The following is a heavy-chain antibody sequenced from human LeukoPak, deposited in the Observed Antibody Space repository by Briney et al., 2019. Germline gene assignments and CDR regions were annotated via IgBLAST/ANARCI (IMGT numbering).Heavy chain of an antibody. CDR3: ARAHGSGSWAYYYYYYMDV. D-gene: IGHD3-10*01. Sequence: SETLSLTCAVYGGSFSGYYWSWIRQPPGKGLEWIGEINHSGSTNYNPSLKSRVTISVDTSKNQFFLKLSSVTAADTAVYYCARAHGSGSWAYYYYYYMDVWGKGTTVTISS. CDR2: INHSGST. CDR1: GGSFSGYY. J-gene: IGHJ6*03. V-gene: IGHV4-34*01.